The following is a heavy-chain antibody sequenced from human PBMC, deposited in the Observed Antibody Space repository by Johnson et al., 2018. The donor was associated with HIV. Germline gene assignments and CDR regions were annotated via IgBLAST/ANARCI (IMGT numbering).Heavy chain of an antibody. CDR3: AKRFPGGYGDYGAFDI. Sequence: VQLVESGGGLIHPGGSLRLSCAASGFTFSSYAMSWVRQAPGKGLEWVSAISGSGGSTYYADSVKGRFTISRYNSKNTLYLQMNSLRAEDTAVYYCAKRFPGGYGDYGAFDIWGQGTMVTVSS. CDR2: ISGSGGST. CDR1: GFTFSSYA. D-gene: IGHD4-17*01. J-gene: IGHJ3*02. V-gene: IGHV3-23*04.